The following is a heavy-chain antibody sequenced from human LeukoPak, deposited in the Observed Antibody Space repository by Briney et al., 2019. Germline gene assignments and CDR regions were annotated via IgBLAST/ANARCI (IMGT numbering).Heavy chain of an antibody. Sequence: PSETLSLTCTVSGGSISNYFWSWIRQPPGKGLEWIRYIYYSGSTNYNPSLKSRVTISVDTSKNQFSLKLRSVTAADTAVYYCARVGYCSGGGCYGLDYWGQGTLVTVSS. CDR3: ARVGYCSGGGCYGLDY. D-gene: IGHD2-15*01. CDR1: GGSISNYF. J-gene: IGHJ4*02. CDR2: IYYSGST. V-gene: IGHV4-59*01.